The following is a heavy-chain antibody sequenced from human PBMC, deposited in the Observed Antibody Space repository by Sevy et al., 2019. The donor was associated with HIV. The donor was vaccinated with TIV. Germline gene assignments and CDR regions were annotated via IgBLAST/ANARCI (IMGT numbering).Heavy chain of an antibody. J-gene: IGHJ6*02. D-gene: IGHD6-13*01. CDR2: IWNDGKNK. CDR3: ARDQGKDAPMDV. CDR1: GFTFRNYG. Sequence: GGSLRLSCVASGFTFRNYGMHWVRQAPGKGLEWVAVIWNDGKNKNYAESVKGRFTIFRDNFKNTLYLEMNSLRVEDTAVFYCARDQGKDAPMDVWGQGTTVTVSS. V-gene: IGHV3-33*01.